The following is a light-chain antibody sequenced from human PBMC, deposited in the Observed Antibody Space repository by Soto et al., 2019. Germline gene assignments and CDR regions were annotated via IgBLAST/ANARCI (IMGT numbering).Light chain of an antibody. J-gene: IGKJ5*01. CDR1: QRVGSNY. CDR3: QQRNIWPPVT. Sequence: EILLTQSSGTLSLSPGERASPSCRASQRVGSNYLAWFQQKPGQAPRLLISVPSSRATGIPDRFSGSGSGTDFTLTISSLEPEDSAIYYCQQRNIWPPVTFGQGTRLEIK. V-gene: IGKV3D-20*02. CDR2: VPS.